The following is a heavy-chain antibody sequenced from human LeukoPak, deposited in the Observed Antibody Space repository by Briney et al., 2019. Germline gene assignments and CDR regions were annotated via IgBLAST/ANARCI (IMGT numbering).Heavy chain of an antibody. D-gene: IGHD1-26*01. CDR3: ARMGAYFDY. CDR1: GFTFSTYG. CDR2: ISYDGTNK. V-gene: IGHV3-30*03. J-gene: IGHJ4*02. Sequence: GRSLRLSCAASGFTFSTYGMHWVRQAPGEGLEWVAVISYDGTNKYYADSVKGRFTISRDNSKNTLYLQMNGLRAEDTAVYYCARMGAYFDYWGQGTLVTVSS.